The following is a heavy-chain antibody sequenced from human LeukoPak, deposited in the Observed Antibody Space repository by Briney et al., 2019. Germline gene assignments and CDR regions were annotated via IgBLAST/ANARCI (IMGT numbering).Heavy chain of an antibody. CDR1: GGSISSGGYY. V-gene: IGHV4-31*03. J-gene: IGHJ3*02. CDR2: IYYSGST. Sequence: SETLSLTCTVSGGSISSGGYYWSWIRQHPGKGLEWIGYIYYSGSTYYNPSLKSRVTISVDTSKNQFSLKLSSVTAADTAVYYCAREGVVVAGRVSDAFDIWGQGTMVTVPS. D-gene: IGHD2-15*01. CDR3: AREGVVVAGRVSDAFDI.